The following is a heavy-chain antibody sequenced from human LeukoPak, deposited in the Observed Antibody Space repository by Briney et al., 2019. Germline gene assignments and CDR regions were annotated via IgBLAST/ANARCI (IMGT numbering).Heavy chain of an antibody. Sequence: GGSLRLSCAASGFTFSSYAMHWVRQAPGKGLEWVAVISYDGSNKYYPDSVKGRFTISRDNSKNTLYLQMNSLRAEDTAVCYCARAYYYDSSGIYWGQGTLVTVSS. CDR1: GFTFSSYA. V-gene: IGHV3-30*04. CDR3: ARAYYYDSSGIY. J-gene: IGHJ4*02. D-gene: IGHD3-22*01. CDR2: ISYDGSNK.